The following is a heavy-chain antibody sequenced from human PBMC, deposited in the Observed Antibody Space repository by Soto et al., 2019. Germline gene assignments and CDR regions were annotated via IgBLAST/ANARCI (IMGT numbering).Heavy chain of an antibody. CDR3: ARMVWIAARPALWYFDY. CDR2: IDWDDDK. J-gene: IGHJ4*02. Sequence: GSGPTLVNPTQTLTLTCTFSGFSLSTSGMCVSWIRQPPGKALEWLALIDWDDDKYYSTSLKTRLTISKDTSKNRVVLTMTNMDPVDTATYYCARMVWIAARPALWYFDYWGQGTLVTVSS. CDR1: GFSLSTSGMC. D-gene: IGHD6-6*01. V-gene: IGHV2-70*01.